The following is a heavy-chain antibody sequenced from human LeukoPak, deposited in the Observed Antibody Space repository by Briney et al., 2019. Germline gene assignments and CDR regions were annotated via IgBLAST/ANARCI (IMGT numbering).Heavy chain of an antibody. J-gene: IGHJ4*02. V-gene: IGHV4-59*01. D-gene: IGHD3-10*01. CDR2: IYHSGSF. CDR1: GGSIGIYY. CDR3: ARDRELGF. Sequence: PSETLSLTCTVSGGSIGIYYWSWIRQPPGKGLEWIGYIYHSGSFNYNPSLKSRVTISADTSKNQFSLRLSSVTAADTAVYYCARDRELGFWGQGALVTVSS.